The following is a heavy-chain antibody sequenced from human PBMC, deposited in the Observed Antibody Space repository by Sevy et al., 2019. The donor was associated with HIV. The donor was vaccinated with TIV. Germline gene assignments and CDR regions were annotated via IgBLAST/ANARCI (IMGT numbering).Heavy chain of an antibody. D-gene: IGHD2-15*01. CDR3: ARATREVVAAIPTYGMDV. J-gene: IGHJ6*02. V-gene: IGHV1-69*13. CDR1: GGTFSSYA. CDR2: IIPIFGTA. Sequence: ASVKVSCKASGGTFSSYAISWVRQAPGQGLEWMGGIIPIFGTANYAQKFQGRVTITADESTSTADVELSSLRSEDTAVYYCARATREVVAAIPTYGMDVWGQGTTVTVSS.